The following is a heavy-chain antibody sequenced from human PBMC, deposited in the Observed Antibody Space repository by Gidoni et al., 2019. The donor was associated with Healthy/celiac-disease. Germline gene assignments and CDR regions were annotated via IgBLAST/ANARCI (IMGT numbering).Heavy chain of an antibody. CDR3: ARDLLYYGSGSSGKNYGDY. Sequence: QVQLVQSGGDVRKPGAAMKVSCKASGYTFTSSYMHWVRQAPGQGLEWMGIINPSGGSTSYAQKFQGSVTMTRDTSTSAVYMELSSLRSEDTAVYYCARDLLYYGSGSSGKNYGDYWGQGTLVTVSS. CDR2: INPSGGST. V-gene: IGHV1-46*01. D-gene: IGHD3-10*01. CDR1: GYTFTSSY. J-gene: IGHJ4*02.